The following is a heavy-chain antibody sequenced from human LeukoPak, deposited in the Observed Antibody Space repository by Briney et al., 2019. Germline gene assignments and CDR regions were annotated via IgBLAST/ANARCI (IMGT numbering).Heavy chain of an antibody. D-gene: IGHD3-10*01. CDR1: GGTFSSYA. Sequence: SVKVPCKASGGTFSSYAISWVRQAPGQGLEWMGGIIPIFGTANYAQKFQGRVTITTDESTSTAYMELSSLRSEDTAVYYCARTWFGELLSYYYMDVWGKGTTVTVSS. V-gene: IGHV1-69*05. CDR3: ARTWFGELLSYYYMDV. CDR2: IIPIFGTA. J-gene: IGHJ6*03.